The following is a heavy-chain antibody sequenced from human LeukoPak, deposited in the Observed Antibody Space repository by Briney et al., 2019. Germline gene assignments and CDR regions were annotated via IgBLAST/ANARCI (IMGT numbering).Heavy chain of an antibody. CDR1: GYTFTSYD. D-gene: IGHD5-18*01. CDR3: ARVERTAMVTDY. Sequence: GASVKVSCKASGYTFTSYDINWVRQATGQGLVWMGWVNPNSGNTGYAQKFQGRVTITRNTSISTAYMELSSLRSEDTAVYYCARVERTAMVTDYWGQGTLVTVSS. CDR2: VNPNSGNT. J-gene: IGHJ4*02. V-gene: IGHV1-8*03.